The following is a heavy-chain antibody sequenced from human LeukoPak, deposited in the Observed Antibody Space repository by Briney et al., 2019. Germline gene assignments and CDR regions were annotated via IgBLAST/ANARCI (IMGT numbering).Heavy chain of an antibody. D-gene: IGHD3-10*01. CDR2: ISGRNTGT. CDR3: ARAPGYYYGSELDY. CDR1: GFNFRIHD. V-gene: IGHV3-23*01. J-gene: IGHJ4*02. Sequence: GGSLRLSCAASGFNFRIHDMSWVRQAPGKGLEWVSTISGRNTGTYYADSVKGRFTISRDNSKNTLYLQMNSLRAEDTAVYYCARAPGYYYGSELDYWGQGTLVTVSS.